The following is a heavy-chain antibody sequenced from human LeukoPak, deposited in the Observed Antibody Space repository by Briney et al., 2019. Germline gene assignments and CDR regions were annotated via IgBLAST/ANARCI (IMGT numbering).Heavy chain of an antibody. CDR1: GFSFSTYW. D-gene: IGHD4-11*01. V-gene: IGHV3-7*01. CDR2: IKGDGSEI. Sequence: TGGSLTLSCAASGFSFSTYWMRWARQTPGKGLEWVANIKGDGSEINYVDSVKGRFTISRDNANNSLSLQMNSLTADDTGVYYCAREGLPYSGDHWGQGTLVTVSS. CDR3: AREGLPYSGDH. J-gene: IGHJ4*02.